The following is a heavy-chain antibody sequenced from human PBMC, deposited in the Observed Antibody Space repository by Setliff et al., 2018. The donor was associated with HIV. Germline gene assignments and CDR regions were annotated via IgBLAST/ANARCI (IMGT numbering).Heavy chain of an antibody. CDR3: ARGPPGSSIGWYVGY. J-gene: IGHJ4*02. V-gene: IGHV4-34*01. CDR1: GGSFSGFY. Sequence: SETLSLTCAVYGGSFSGFYWSWIRQPPGKGLEWIGEINHSGSTNYNPSLKSRVTISVDTSKNQFSLGLSSVIAADTAVYYCARGPPGSSIGWYVGYWGQGTLVSVSS. D-gene: IGHD6-19*01. CDR2: INHSGST.